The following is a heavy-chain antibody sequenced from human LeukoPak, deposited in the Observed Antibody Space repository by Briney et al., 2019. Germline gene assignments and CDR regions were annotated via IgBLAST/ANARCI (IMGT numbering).Heavy chain of an antibody. D-gene: IGHD5-18*01. CDR2: IYSGTTT. CDR1: GFSVGDKY. Sequence: PGGSLRLSCAPSGFSVGDKYMAWVRQAPGKGLEWVSVIYSGTTTYYADSVKGRFTISRDNSKNTLYLQMNSLRAEDTAVYYCAKSGVDTAMVFGRITMIWYFDYWGQGTLVTVSS. J-gene: IGHJ4*02. V-gene: IGHV3-53*01. CDR3: AKSGVDTAMVFGRITMIWYFDY.